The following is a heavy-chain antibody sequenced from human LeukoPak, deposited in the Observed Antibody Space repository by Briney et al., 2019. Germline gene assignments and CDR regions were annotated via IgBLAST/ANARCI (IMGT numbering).Heavy chain of an antibody. CDR3: AREEEWLVSYFDY. J-gene: IGHJ4*02. Sequence: PGGSLRLSCAASGFTFSSYWMSWVRQAPGKGLEWVANIKPDGSEKYYVDSVKGRFTISRDNAKNSLYLQMNSLRAEDTAVYYCAREEEWLVSYFDYWGQGTLVTVSS. CDR2: IKPDGSEK. V-gene: IGHV3-7*01. CDR1: GFTFSSYW. D-gene: IGHD6-19*01.